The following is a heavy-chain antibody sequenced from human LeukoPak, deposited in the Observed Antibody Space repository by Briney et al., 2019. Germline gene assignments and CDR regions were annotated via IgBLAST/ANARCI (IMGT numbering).Heavy chain of an antibody. CDR1: GFTFSSYA. J-gene: IGHJ4*02. CDR2: ISGSGGST. CDR3: ARGSAYYDSSGSWTD. V-gene: IGHV3-23*01. Sequence: GRSLRLSCAASGFTFSSYAMSWVRQAPGKGLEWVSAISGSGGSTYYADSVKGRFTISRDNSKNTLYLQMNSLRAEDTAVYYCARGSAYYDSSGSWTDWGQGTLVTVSS. D-gene: IGHD3-22*01.